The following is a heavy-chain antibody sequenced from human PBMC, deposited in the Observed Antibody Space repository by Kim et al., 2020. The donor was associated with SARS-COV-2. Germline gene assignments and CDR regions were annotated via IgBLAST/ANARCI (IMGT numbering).Heavy chain of an antibody. CDR2: INHSGST. CDR3: ARLDDYGGP. D-gene: IGHD4-17*01. J-gene: IGHJ5*02. V-gene: IGHV4-34*01. CDR1: GGSFSGYY. Sequence: SETLSLTCAVYGGSFSGYYWSWIRQPPGKGLEWIGEINHSGSTNYNPSLKSRVTISVDTSKNQFSLKLSSVTAADTAVYYCARLDDYGGPWGQGTLVTVSS.